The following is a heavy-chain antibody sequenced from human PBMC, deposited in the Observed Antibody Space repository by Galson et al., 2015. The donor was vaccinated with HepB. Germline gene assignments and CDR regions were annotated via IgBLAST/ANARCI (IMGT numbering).Heavy chain of an antibody. CDR2: ISYDGINK. V-gene: IGHV3-30*18. CDR1: GFTFSSYG. Sequence: SLRLSCAASGFTFSSYGMHWVRQAPGKGLEWVGSISYDGINKYYADSVKGRFTISRDSSKNIVYLQMNSLRPEDTALYYCAKDVGRNEPGIAAAGTENRFDPWGQGTLVTVSS. D-gene: IGHD6-13*01. CDR3: AKDVGRNEPGIAAAGTENRFDP. J-gene: IGHJ5*02.